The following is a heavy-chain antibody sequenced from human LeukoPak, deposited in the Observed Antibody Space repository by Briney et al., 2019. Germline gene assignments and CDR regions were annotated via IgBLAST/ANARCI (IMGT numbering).Heavy chain of an antibody. CDR3: ASGLAYCGGECYGY. J-gene: IGHJ4*02. CDR2: ISSSSSYI. D-gene: IGHD2-21*01. V-gene: IGHV3-21*01. Sequence: GGSLILSCAASGFTFSSYSMNGVRQAPGKGLEWVSSISSSSSYIYYADSVKGRFTISRDNAKNSLYLQMNSLRAEDTAVYYCASGLAYCGGECYGYWGQGTLVTVTS. CDR1: GFTFSSYS.